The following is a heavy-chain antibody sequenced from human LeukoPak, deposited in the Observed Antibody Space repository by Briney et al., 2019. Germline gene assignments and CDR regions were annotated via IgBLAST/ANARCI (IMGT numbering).Heavy chain of an antibody. J-gene: IGHJ4*02. CDR2: MNPNSGNT. V-gene: IGHV1-8*01. Sequence: VASVKVSCKASGYTFTSYDINWVRQATGQGLEWMGWMNPNSGNTGYAQKFQGRVTMTRNTSISTAYMELSSLRSEDAAVYYCARVHYGYSGYDNFDYWGQGTLVTVSS. CDR1: GYTFTSYD. D-gene: IGHD5-12*01. CDR3: ARVHYGYSGYDNFDY.